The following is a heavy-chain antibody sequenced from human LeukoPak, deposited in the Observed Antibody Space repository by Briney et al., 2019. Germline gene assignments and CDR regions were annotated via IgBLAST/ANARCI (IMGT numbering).Heavy chain of an antibody. V-gene: IGHV1-24*01. CDR1: GYTLTELS. J-gene: IGHJ4*02. CDR2: FDPEDGET. Sequence: ASVKVSCKVSGYTLTELSMHWVRQAPGKGLEWMGGFDPEDGETIYAQKFQGRVTMTEDTSTDTAYMELSSLRSGDTAVYYCATTPSGLGATIDYWGQGTLVTVSS. CDR3: ATTPSGLGATIDY. D-gene: IGHD1-26*01.